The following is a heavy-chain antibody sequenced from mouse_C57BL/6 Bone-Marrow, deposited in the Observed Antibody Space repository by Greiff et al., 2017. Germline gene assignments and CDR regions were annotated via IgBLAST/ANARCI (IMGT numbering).Heavy chain of an antibody. D-gene: IGHD1-1*01. V-gene: IGHV5-6*01. Sequence: EVQLVESGGDLVKPGGSLKLSCAASGFTFSSYGMSWVRQTPDKRLEWVATISSGSGYTYYPDSVKGRVTISRDNAKNTLYLQMSSLKSEDTAMYYCARQITSFDYWGQGTTLTVSS. CDR3: ARQITSFDY. CDR1: GFTFSSYG. J-gene: IGHJ2*01. CDR2: ISSGSGYT.